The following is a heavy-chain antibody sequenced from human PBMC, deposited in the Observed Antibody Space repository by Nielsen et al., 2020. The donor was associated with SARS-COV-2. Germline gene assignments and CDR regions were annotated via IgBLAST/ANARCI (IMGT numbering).Heavy chain of an antibody. Sequence: SETLSLTCAVYGGSFSGYYWSWIRQPPGKGLEWIGEINHSGSTNYNPSLKSRVTISVDTSKNQFSLKLSSVTAADTAVYYCARARVTTVNTFDYWGQGTLVTVFS. CDR1: GGSFSGYY. CDR3: ARARVTTVNTFDY. J-gene: IGHJ4*02. V-gene: IGHV4-34*01. D-gene: IGHD4-11*01. CDR2: INHSGST.